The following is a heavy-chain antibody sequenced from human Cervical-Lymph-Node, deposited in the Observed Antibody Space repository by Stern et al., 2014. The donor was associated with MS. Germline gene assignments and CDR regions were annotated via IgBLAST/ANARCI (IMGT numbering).Heavy chain of an antibody. CDR3: ARQTTAWASDV. V-gene: IGHV5-51*01. CDR1: GFTFSIYW. CDR2: IYPGDSET. D-gene: IGHD1-14*01. J-gene: IGHJ4*02. Sequence: VQLVQSGAELIRPGESLKISCKGSGFTFSIYWIAWVRQMPGQGLEWMRIIYPGDSETRYSPSFQGQVTMPADKSTSTAYLQWSSLNASDTAMYFCARQTTAWASDVWGQGTLVTVSS.